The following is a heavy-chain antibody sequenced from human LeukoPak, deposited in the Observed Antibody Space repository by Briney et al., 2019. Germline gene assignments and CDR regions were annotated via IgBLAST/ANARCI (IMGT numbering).Heavy chain of an antibody. D-gene: IGHD6-13*01. Sequence: SVTVSCKASGGTFSSYAISWVRQAPGQGLEWMGGIIPIFGTANYAQKFQGRVTITTDESTSTAYMELSSLRSEDTAVYYCAREDSSSWYLDYWGQGTLVTVSS. CDR2: IIPIFGTA. CDR3: AREDSSSWYLDY. CDR1: GGTFSSYA. V-gene: IGHV1-69*05. J-gene: IGHJ4*02.